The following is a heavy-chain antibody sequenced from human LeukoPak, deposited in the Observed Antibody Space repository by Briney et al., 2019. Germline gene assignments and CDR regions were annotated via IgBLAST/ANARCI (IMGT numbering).Heavy chain of an antibody. V-gene: IGHV3-30*02. D-gene: IGHD3-16*01. CDR2: IRYDGTNK. CDR3: AKDKIWGEDYFDY. Sequence: GGSLRLSCAASGFTFSNYGMHWVRQAPGKGLEWVAFIRYDGTNKYYADSVKGRFTMSRDNSKNTLYLQMNSLRVEDTAVYYCAKDKIWGEDYFDYWGQGTLVTVSS. CDR1: GFTFSNYG. J-gene: IGHJ4*02.